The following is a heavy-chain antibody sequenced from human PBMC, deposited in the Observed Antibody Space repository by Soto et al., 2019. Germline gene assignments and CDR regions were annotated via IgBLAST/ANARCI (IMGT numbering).Heavy chain of an antibody. D-gene: IGHD6-6*01. V-gene: IGHV3-23*01. CDR1: GFTFSDHG. Sequence: EVQLLESGGGLVQPGGSLRLSCAASGFTFSDHGMSWVRQAPGKGPEWVSAISGSVGSTYYADSVKGRFTISRDNSKNMLYPQMDSLRDEDTAVYYCAKDRTIASRNFDDWGQGALVTVSS. J-gene: IGHJ4*02. CDR3: AKDRTIASRNFDD. CDR2: ISGSVGST.